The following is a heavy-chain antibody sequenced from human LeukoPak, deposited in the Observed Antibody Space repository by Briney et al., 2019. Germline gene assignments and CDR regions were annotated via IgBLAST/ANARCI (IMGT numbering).Heavy chain of an antibody. V-gene: IGHV1-18*01. CDR2: ISGHTGTA. CDR3: ARGGSGDHQEQLGPPGYYHYMDV. CDR1: GYSFTACG. D-gene: IGHD3-10*01. J-gene: IGHJ6*03. Sequence: GASVKVSCKASGYSFTACGMGWLRQAPGQGLEWMGWISGHTGTAIYAQNLQGRVTLTADTFTSTVYMEMRSLRSDDTAVYYCARGGSGDHQEQLGPPGYYHYMDVWGTGTTVTVSS.